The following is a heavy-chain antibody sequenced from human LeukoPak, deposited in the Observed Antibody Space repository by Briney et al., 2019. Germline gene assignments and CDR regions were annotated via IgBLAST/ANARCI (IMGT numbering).Heavy chain of an antibody. V-gene: IGHV4-59*01. J-gene: IGHJ4*02. D-gene: IGHD2-2*01. CDR2: ISYSGSP. CDR3: ARGGTSSRYFDL. Sequence: SETLSLTCSVSGGSISSDYWSWIRQVPGKGLQWIAFISYSGSPDYNPSLKSRVTISIDTSKNQFSLKLTSVTAADTAVYYCARGGTSSRYFDLWGQGTLVTVSS. CDR1: GGSISSDY.